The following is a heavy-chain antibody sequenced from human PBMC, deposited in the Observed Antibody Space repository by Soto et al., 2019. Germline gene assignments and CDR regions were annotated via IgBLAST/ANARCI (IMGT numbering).Heavy chain of an antibody. Sequence: QVQLVQSGAEVRKPGASVNISCRASGFTFSDHLINWVRQVPGQSLEWMGWINPDNGNTKYSQTFHGRFTISKHSSASIVYVEVSDLTSEDTAVFYCARDILSVGPRANDAFDVWGQGTMVTVSS. V-gene: IGHV1-3*01. J-gene: IGHJ3*01. CDR1: GFTFSDHL. D-gene: IGHD2-8*02. CDR2: INPDNGNT. CDR3: ARDILSVGPRANDAFDV.